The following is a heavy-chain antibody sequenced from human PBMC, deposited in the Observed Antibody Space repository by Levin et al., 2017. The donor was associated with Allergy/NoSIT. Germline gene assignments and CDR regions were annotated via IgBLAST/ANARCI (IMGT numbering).Heavy chain of an antibody. CDR1: GYTFTSYY. Sequence: GESLKISCKASGYTFTSYYMHWVRQAPGQGLEWMGIINPSGGSTSYAQKFQGRVTMTRDTSTSTVYMELSSLRSEDTAVYYCARRYDSSGYGYYYGMDVWGQGTTVTVSS. D-gene: IGHD3-22*01. J-gene: IGHJ6*02. V-gene: IGHV1-46*01. CDR2: INPSGGST. CDR3: ARRYDSSGYGYYYGMDV.